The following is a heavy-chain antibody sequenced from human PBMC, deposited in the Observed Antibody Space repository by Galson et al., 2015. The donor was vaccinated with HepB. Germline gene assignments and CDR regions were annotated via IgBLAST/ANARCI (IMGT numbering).Heavy chain of an antibody. CDR2: ISSSSYI. CDR3: ARGETMGLEYY. Sequence: SLRLSCAASGFTFSSYSMNWVRQAPGKGLEWVSSISSSSYIYYADSVKGRFTISRDNAKNSLYLQMNSLRAEDTAVYYCARGETMGLEYYWGQGTLVTVSS. V-gene: IGHV3-21*01. J-gene: IGHJ4*02. CDR1: GFTFSSYS. D-gene: IGHD4/OR15-4a*01.